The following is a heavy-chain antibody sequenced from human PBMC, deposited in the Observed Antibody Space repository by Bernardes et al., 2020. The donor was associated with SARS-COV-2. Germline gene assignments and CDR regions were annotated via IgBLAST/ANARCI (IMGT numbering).Heavy chain of an antibody. CDR3: AVSPNLLFTVGPMIGWFDP. J-gene: IGHJ5*02. CDR2: IYYTGET. CDR1: GGSISSRSYF. Sequence: SEPLSLTCSVSGGSISSRSYFWGWLRQPPGKGLEWIGNIYYTGETYYNPSLKSRLTLSVDTSKNQFSLKLTSVTAADTAVYYCAVSPNLLFTVGPMIGWFDPWGQGTLVTVSS. D-gene: IGHD1-26*01. V-gene: IGHV4-39*01.